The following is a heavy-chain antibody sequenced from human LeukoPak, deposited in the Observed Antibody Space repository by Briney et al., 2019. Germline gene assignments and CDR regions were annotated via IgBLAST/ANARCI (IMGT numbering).Heavy chain of an antibody. Sequence: PGGSLRLSCAASGFTFSSYAMSWVRQAPGKGLEWVSAISGSGGSTYYADSVKGRFTISRDNSKNTLYLQMNSLRAEDTAVYYCARALEWFSPYGMDVWGQGTTVTVSS. V-gene: IGHV3-23*01. CDR2: ISGSGGST. D-gene: IGHD3-3*01. J-gene: IGHJ6*02. CDR1: GFTFSSYA. CDR3: ARALEWFSPYGMDV.